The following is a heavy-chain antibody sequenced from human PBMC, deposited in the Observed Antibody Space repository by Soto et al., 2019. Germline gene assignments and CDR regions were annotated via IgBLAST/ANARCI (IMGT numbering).Heavy chain of an antibody. CDR3: ARGIGYCSGGSCYYWFDP. Sequence: SETLSLTCTVSGGSISSGGYYWRWIRQHPGKGLEWIGYIYYSGSTYYNPSLKSRVTISVDTSKNQFSLKLSSVTAADTAVYYCARGIGYCSGGSCYYWFDPWGQGTLVTVSS. J-gene: IGHJ5*02. D-gene: IGHD2-15*01. V-gene: IGHV4-31*03. CDR2: IYYSGST. CDR1: GGSISSGGYY.